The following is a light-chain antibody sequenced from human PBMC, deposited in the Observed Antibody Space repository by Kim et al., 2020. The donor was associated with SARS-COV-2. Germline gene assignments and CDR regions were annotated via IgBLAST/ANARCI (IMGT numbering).Light chain of an antibody. J-gene: IGLJ3*02. CDR2: RDN. CDR1: SSNVGNQG. V-gene: IGLV10-54*01. Sequence: QTATLTYAGNSSNVGNQGAAWLQQHQGHPPKLLSFRDNDRPSGISERLSASRSGNTASLTISGLQPEDEADYYCSAWDISLNAWVFGGGTQLTVL. CDR3: SAWDISLNAWV.